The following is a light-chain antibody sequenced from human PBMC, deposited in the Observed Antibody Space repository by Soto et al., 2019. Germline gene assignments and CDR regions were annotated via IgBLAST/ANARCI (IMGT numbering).Light chain of an antibody. CDR3: QQRSNWLT. Sequence: IVLTQSPATLSLSPGERATLSCRASQSVSSYLAWYQQKPGQAPRLLIYDASNRATGIPARFSGSGSGTDFTLTISSLEPEDFAVYYCQQRSNWLTIGGGTKVDIK. V-gene: IGKV3-11*01. J-gene: IGKJ4*01. CDR2: DAS. CDR1: QSVSSY.